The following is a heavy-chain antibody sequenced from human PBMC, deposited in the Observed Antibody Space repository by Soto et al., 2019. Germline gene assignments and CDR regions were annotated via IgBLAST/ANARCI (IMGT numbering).Heavy chain of an antibody. CDR2: INPSGGST. CDR1: GYTFTSYY. J-gene: IGHJ4*02. D-gene: IGHD2-2*02. V-gene: IGHV1-46*03. Sequence: ASVKVSCKASGYTFTSYYMHWVRQAPGQGLEWMGIINPSGGSTSYAQKFQGRVTMTRDTSTSTVYTELSSLRSEDTAVYYCARGERYQLLYGYYFDYWGQGTLVTVSS. CDR3: ARGERYQLLYGYYFDY.